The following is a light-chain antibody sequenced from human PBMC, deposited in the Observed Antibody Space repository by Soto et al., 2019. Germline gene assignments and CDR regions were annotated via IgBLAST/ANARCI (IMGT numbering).Light chain of an antibody. V-gene: IGKV3-20*01. CDR1: QSVSSSY. CDR3: HQSGDSPT. Sequence: ETDLPQSPGTLSLSPGGRTNLSCRASQSVSSSYLAWYQQKPGQAPRLLIYGASNRAPGIPDRFSGSGSGTDITLTISRLEPEDFAVYYCHQSGDSPTFGQGTKVDIK. J-gene: IGKJ1*01. CDR2: GAS.